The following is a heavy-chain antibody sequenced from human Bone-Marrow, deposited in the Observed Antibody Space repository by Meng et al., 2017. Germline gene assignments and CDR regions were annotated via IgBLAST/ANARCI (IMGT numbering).Heavy chain of an antibody. CDR2: LSGGGFTT. Sequence: GQLEESGGGLVQPGGSLRLSCAASGFTFSSYWMHWVRQSPGKGLVWVSALSGGGFTTYYADSVKGRFTISRHNSKNTLYLQVNSLRAEDTALYYCAKYSYGLGDYFDYWGQGALVTVSS. CDR1: GFTFSSYW. CDR3: AKYSYGLGDYFDY. D-gene: IGHD3-10*01. J-gene: IGHJ4*02. V-gene: IGHV3-23*04.